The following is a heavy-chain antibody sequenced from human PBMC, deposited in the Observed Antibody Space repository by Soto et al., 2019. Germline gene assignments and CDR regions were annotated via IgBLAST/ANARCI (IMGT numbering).Heavy chain of an antibody. CDR1: GFTVRSNY. CDR2: IYSGGST. Sequence: PGGSLRLSCAASGFTVRSNYMSWVRQAPGKGLEWVSVIYSGGSTYYADSVKGRFTISRHNSKNTLYLQMNSLRAEDTAVYYCAGGGNWYSSSWHLSYYYMDVWGKGTTVTVSS. D-gene: IGHD6-13*01. V-gene: IGHV3-53*04. CDR3: AGGGNWYSSSWHLSYYYMDV. J-gene: IGHJ6*03.